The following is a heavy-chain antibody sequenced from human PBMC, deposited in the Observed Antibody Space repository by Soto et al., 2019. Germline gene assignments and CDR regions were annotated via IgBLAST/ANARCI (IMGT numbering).Heavy chain of an antibody. CDR3: ARTDCSSTSCYNYYYYGMDV. D-gene: IGHD2-2*01. CDR2: INPGNGDT. J-gene: IGHJ6*02. CDR1: GYSFTKYG. Sequence: ASVKFSCTTSGYSFTKYGLHWVRQAPGQRLEWMGWINPGNGDTKYSQKFQGRVTITRDTSATTAYMELSSLRSEDSAVFYCARTDCSSTSCYNYYYYGMDVWGQGTTVTVSS. V-gene: IGHV1-3*01.